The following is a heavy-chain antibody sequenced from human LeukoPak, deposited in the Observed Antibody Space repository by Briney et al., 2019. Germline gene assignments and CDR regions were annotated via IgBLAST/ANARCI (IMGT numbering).Heavy chain of an antibody. J-gene: IGHJ4*02. V-gene: IGHV3-30*04. CDR3: TSSHYDFWSGYSDY. CDR2: ISYDGSNK. CDR1: GFTFTTYT. Sequence: GGSLRLSCAGSGFTFTTYTMHWVRQAPGKGLEWVAVISYDGSNKYYADSVKGRFTISRDNSKNTLYLQMNSLRTEDTAVYYCTSSHYDFWSGYSDYWGQGTLVTVSS. D-gene: IGHD3-3*01.